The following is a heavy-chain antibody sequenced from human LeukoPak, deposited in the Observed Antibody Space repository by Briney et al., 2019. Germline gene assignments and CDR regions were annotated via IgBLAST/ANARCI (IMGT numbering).Heavy chain of an antibody. CDR1: GFIFSSYG. D-gene: IGHD3-3*01. J-gene: IGHJ4*02. Sequence: GGSLRLSXAASGFIFSSYGMHWVRQTPGKGLEWVAFIRYDGSNKYYADSVKGRFTISRDNSRNTLYLQMNSLRAEDTAVYYCAKDRSDYDFWSDGGYFDYWGQGTLVTVSS. CDR3: AKDRSDYDFWSDGGYFDY. V-gene: IGHV3-30*02. CDR2: IRYDGSNK.